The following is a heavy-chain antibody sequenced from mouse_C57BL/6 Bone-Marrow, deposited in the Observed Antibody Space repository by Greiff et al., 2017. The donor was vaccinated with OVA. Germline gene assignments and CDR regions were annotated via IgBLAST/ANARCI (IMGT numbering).Heavy chain of an antibody. CDR2: INPNNGGT. D-gene: IGHD1-1*01. J-gene: IGHJ2*01. Sequence: VQLKESGPELVKPGASVKIPCKASGYTFTDYNMDWVKQSHGKSLEWIGDINPNNGGTIYNQKFKGKATLTVDKSSSTAYMELRSLTSEDTAVYYCARGGFAYYGSSFYYFDYWGQGTTLTVSS. V-gene: IGHV1-18*01. CDR1: GYTFTDYN. CDR3: ARGGFAYYGSSFYYFDY.